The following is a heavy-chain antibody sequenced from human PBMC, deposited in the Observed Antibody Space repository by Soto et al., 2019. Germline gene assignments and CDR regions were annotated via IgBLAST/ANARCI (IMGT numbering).Heavy chain of an antibody. Sequence: EVQLLESGGGLVQPGGSLRLSCAASGFTFSSYAMSWVRQAPGKGREWVSAISGSGGSTYYADSVKGRFTISRDNSKNTLYLQMNSLRAEDTAVYYCAKDCCITMIVAPFDYWGQGTLVTVSS. D-gene: IGHD3-22*01. CDR2: ISGSGGST. CDR3: AKDCCITMIVAPFDY. J-gene: IGHJ4*02. CDR1: GFTFSSYA. V-gene: IGHV3-23*01.